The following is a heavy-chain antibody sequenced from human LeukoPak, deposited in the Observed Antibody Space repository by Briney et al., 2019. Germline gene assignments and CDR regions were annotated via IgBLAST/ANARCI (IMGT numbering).Heavy chain of an antibody. CDR3: ATDYGGHFGSDYYYGMDV. D-gene: IGHD4-23*01. J-gene: IGHJ6*02. CDR1: GYIVSKNA. CDR2: ISYDGTKK. V-gene: IGHV3-30-3*01. Sequence: GGSLRLSCTAPGYIVSKNAMNWVRQAPGKGLEWVAVISYDGTKKNYADSVQDRFTISRDNIKNTLYLQMNSLRPEDTAVYYCATDYGGHFGSDYYYGMDVWGQGTTVTVSS.